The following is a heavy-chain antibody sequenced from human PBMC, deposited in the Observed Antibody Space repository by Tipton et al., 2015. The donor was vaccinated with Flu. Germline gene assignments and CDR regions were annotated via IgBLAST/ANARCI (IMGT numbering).Heavy chain of an antibody. D-gene: IGHD3-10*02. Sequence: SLRLSCAASGFSFSSYTLSWVRQAPGQGLEWVSSLTSTGSRIQYADSVKGRFTVSRENANNLLYLQMDSLRAEDTAVYYCASYYVGYWGQGTLVTVSS. V-gene: IGHV3-21*06. J-gene: IGHJ1*01. CDR3: ASYYVGY. CDR2: LTSTGSRI. CDR1: GFSFSSYT.